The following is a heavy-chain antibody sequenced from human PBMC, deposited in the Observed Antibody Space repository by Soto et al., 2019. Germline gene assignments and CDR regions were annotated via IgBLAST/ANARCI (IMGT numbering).Heavy chain of an antibody. CDR1: GYTFTSYG. CDR2: INAGNGNT. V-gene: IGHV1-3*01. D-gene: IGHD3-22*01. CDR3: ARDPNDSSAYYHHYYYGTDV. Sequence: ASVKVSCKASGYTFTSYGIHWVRQAPGQRLEWTGWINAGNGNTKYSEKFQGRVTITRDTSASTAYLGLSSLRSEDTAVYYCARDPNDSSAYYHHYYYGTDVWGQGTTVTVSS. J-gene: IGHJ6*02.